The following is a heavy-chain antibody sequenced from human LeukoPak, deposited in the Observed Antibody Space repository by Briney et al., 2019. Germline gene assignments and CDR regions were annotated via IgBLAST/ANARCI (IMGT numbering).Heavy chain of an antibody. CDR2: ITWNSGNI. CDR1: GFTFDDYA. D-gene: IGHD2/OR15-2a*01. CDR3: AKVVAGNIDYYFDY. J-gene: IGHJ4*02. Sequence: GGSLRLSCVASGFTFDDYAMHWVRQAPGKGLEWVSGITWNSGNIDYADSVKGRFTISRDNSKNTVYLQMRNLRVEHTAVYYCAKVVAGNIDYYFDYWGQGILAAVSS. V-gene: IGHV3-9*01.